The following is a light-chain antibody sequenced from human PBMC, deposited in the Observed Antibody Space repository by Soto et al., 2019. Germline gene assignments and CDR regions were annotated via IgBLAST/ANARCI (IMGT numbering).Light chain of an antibody. V-gene: IGKV1-5*03. CDR1: QSISSW. Sequence: IQMTQSPSPLSASVGDRVTITFRASQSISSWLAWYQQKPGKAPKLLIYKASSLESGVPSRFSGSGSGTEFTLTISSLQPDDFATYYCQKYNSYPWTFGQGTKVDIK. CDR3: QKYNSYPWT. J-gene: IGKJ1*01. CDR2: KAS.